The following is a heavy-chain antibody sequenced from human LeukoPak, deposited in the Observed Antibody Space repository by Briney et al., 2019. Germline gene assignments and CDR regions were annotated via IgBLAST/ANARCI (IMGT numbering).Heavy chain of an antibody. D-gene: IGHD5-24*01. J-gene: IGHJ6*03. V-gene: IGHV3-73*01. CDR2: IRSKANSYAT. CDR3: KFRGDGYNAEYYYYMDV. Sequence: RGSLRLSCAASGFTFSGSAMHWVRQASGNGLEWVGRIRSKANSYATAYAASVKGRFTISRDDSKNTAYLQMNSLKTEDTAVYYCKFRGDGYNAEYYYYMDVWGKGTTVTVSS. CDR1: GFTFSGSA.